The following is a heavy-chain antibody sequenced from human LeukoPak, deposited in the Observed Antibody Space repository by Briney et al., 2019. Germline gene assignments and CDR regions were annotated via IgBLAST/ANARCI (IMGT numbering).Heavy chain of an antibody. D-gene: IGHD3-3*01. Sequence: SETLSLTCTVSGGSISSYYWSWIRQPPGKGLEWIGYIYYSGSTNYNPSLKSRVTISVDTSKNQFSLKLSSVTAADTAVYYCARTVENYDFWSGYYYYYYMDVWGKGTTVTVSS. CDR3: ARTVENYDFWSGYYYYYYMDV. V-gene: IGHV4-59*01. CDR1: GGSISSYY. J-gene: IGHJ6*03. CDR2: IYYSGST.